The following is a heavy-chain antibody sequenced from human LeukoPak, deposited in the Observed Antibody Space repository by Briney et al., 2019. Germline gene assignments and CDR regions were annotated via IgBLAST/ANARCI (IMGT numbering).Heavy chain of an antibody. Sequence: GGSLRLSCAASGFTFSDYYMSWIRQAPGKGLEGVSYISSSGSTIYYADSVKGRFTISRDNAKNSLYLQMNSLRAEDTAVYYCARTLVVPAAESYYFDYWGQGTLVTVSS. CDR3: ARTLVVPAAESYYFDY. J-gene: IGHJ4*02. CDR1: GFTFSDYY. CDR2: ISSSGSTI. D-gene: IGHD2-2*01. V-gene: IGHV3-11*04.